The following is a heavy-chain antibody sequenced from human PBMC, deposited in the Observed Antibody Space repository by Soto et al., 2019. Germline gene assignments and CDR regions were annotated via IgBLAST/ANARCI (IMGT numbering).Heavy chain of an antibody. Sequence: VNVSCKASGYSFTKYHMHWVRQAPGQGLEWMGWINPGSGVTIQAQKFQGRVTMTRDTSITTTYMELNSLTSDDTAVYYCARVAGHKNARFDAWGQGALVTVSS. V-gene: IGHV1-2*02. J-gene: IGHJ4*02. D-gene: IGHD1-1*01. CDR1: GYSFTKYH. CDR3: ARVAGHKNARFDA. CDR2: INPGSGVT.